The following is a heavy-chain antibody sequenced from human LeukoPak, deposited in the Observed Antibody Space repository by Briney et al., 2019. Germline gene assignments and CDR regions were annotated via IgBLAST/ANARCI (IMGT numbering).Heavy chain of an antibody. CDR3: ARESLLGGLDS. D-gene: IGHD3-16*01. CDR1: RFTFNSYW. V-gene: IGHV3-7*04. J-gene: IGHJ4*02. CDR2: IKEDGSEG. Sequence: GGSLRLSCAASRFTFNSYWMTWVRQAPGKGLEWVATIKEDGSEGYYVDSVKGRFTISRDNAKSSLYLQMNSLRGEDTGVYYCARESLLGGLDSWGRGTLVTVSS.